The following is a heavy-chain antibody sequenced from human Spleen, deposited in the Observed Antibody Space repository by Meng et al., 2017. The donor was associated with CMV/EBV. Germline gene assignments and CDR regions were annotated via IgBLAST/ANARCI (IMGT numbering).Heavy chain of an antibody. Sequence: ASVKVSCKASGYTFTGYYMHWVRQAPGQGLEWMGWINPNSGGTNYAQKFQGRVTMTRDTSISTAYMELSRLRSDDTAVYYCARRGASMVSSYNWFDPWGQGTLVTVSS. CDR2: INPNSGGT. J-gene: IGHJ5*02. V-gene: IGHV1-2*02. CDR1: GYTFTGYY. CDR3: ARRGASMVSSYNWFDP. D-gene: IGHD3-10*01.